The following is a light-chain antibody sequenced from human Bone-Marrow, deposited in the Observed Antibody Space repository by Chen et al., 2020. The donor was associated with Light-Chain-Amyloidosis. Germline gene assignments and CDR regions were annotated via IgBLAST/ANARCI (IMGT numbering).Light chain of an antibody. CDR1: QSVLYSSNNKNY. V-gene: IGKV4-1*01. Sequence: DIVMTQSPDSLAVSLGERATINCKSCQSVLYSSNNKNYVAWYQQKQGRPPKLLIYWASTRESGVPDRYSGSGCGTDFTFTISSLQAEDVAVYYCQQYYNTAPTFGPGTKVDIK. J-gene: IGKJ3*01. CDR2: WAS. CDR3: QQYYNTAPT.